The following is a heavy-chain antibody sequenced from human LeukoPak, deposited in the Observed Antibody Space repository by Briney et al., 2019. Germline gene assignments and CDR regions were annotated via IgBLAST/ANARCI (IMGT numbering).Heavy chain of an antibody. Sequence: GGSLRLSCVASGFTFSRNVLHWVRQAPGKGLEWVANIKQDGSEKYYVDSVKGRFTISRDNAKNSLYLQMNSLRAEDTAVYYCASGYCSSTSCYNTEGSFDYWGQGTLVTVSS. J-gene: IGHJ4*02. CDR3: ASGYCSSTSCYNTEGSFDY. CDR1: GFTFSRNV. D-gene: IGHD2-2*01. V-gene: IGHV3-7*01. CDR2: IKQDGSEK.